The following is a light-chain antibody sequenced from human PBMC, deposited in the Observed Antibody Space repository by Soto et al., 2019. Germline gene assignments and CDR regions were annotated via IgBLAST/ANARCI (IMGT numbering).Light chain of an antibody. CDR1: QSVSSN. V-gene: IGKV3-15*01. CDR2: GAS. CDR3: QQYNNWSIT. Sequence: EIVMTQSPATLSVSPGERATLSCRASQSVSSNLAWYHQQPGHPPRLLIYGASTRATGIPARFSGSGSGTEFTLTISSLQSEDFAVYYCQQYNNWSITFGQGTRLEIK. J-gene: IGKJ5*01.